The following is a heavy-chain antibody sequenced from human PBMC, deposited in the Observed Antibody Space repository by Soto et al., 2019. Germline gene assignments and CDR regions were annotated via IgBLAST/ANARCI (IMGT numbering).Heavy chain of an antibody. Sequence: QVQLQQSGPGLVKPAGTLSLTCVVSGGSISSGTSWWNWVRQSPGKGLEWIGEIYHSGDTNYNPSLKRRLSMSVDKSKNQVSLNLGSVTAADTAVYYCARDFVSVLSPHTHWDAFDIWGQGTLVTVSS. D-gene: IGHD3-16*02. CDR3: ARDFVSVLSPHTHWDAFDI. CDR2: IYHSGDT. J-gene: IGHJ3*02. V-gene: IGHV4-4*02. CDR1: GGSISSGTSW.